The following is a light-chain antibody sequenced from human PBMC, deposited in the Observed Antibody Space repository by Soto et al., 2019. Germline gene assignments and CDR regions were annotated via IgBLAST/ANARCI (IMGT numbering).Light chain of an antibody. V-gene: IGKV1-5*01. CDR1: QSINRW. J-gene: IGKJ1*01. CDR3: QQSYSTPRT. Sequence: IQMTQSPSTLSASIGDTVTITCLASQSINRWLAWYQQKPGEAPKLLIYDASSLESGVPSRFSGTGSGTEFTLIISSLQPDDFATYYCQQSYSTPRTCGQGTKGDIK. CDR2: DAS.